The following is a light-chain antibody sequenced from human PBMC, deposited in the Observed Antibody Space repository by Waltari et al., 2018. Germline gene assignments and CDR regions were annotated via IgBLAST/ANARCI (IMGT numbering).Light chain of an antibody. V-gene: IGLV1-44*01. CDR1: SSNIGSNT. CDR3: ATWDDSLKGWV. Sequence: QSVLTQPPSASGTPRQRVTISCSGSSSNIGSNTVNWHQQLPGTAPKLLIYRNDQRPSGVPDRFSGSRSGTSASLAISGLHSEDEADYYCATWDDSLKGWVFGGGTKLTVL. CDR2: RND. J-gene: IGLJ3*02.